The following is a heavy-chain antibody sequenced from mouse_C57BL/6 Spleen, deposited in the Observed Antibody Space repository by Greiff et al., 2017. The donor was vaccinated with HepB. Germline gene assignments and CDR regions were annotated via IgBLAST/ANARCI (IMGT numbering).Heavy chain of an antibody. V-gene: IGHV3-6*01. Sequence: DVQLQESGPGLVKPSQSLSLTCSVTGYSITSGYYWNWIRQFPGNKLEWMGYISYDGSNNYNPSLKNRISITRDTSKNQFFLKLNSVTTEDTATYYCARDQGQLRLAWFAYWGQGTLVTVSA. D-gene: IGHD3-2*02. CDR2: ISYDGSN. J-gene: IGHJ3*01. CDR3: ARDQGQLRLAWFAY. CDR1: GYSITSGYY.